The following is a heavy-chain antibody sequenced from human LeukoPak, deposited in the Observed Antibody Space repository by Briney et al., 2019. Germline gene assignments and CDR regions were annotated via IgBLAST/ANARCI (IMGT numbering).Heavy chain of an antibody. J-gene: IGHJ4*02. D-gene: IGHD3-22*01. Sequence: PSETLSLTCTVSGGSISSYYWSWIRQPAGKGLEWIGRIYTSGSTNYNPSLKSRVTMSVDTSKNQFSLKLSSVTAADTAVYYCAGRALDYYDSSGYYDYWGQGTLVTVSS. CDR1: GGSISSYY. V-gene: IGHV4-4*07. CDR3: AGRALDYYDSSGYYDY. CDR2: IYTSGST.